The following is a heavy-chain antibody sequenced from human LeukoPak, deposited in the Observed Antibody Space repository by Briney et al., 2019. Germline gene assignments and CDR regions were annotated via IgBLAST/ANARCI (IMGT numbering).Heavy chain of an antibody. D-gene: IGHD4-23*01. CDR1: GGSISSGGYY. Sequence: SETLSLTCTVSGGSISSGGYYWSWIRQHPGKGLEWLGYIYYSGSTYYNPSLKSRVTISVDTSKNQFSLKLSSVTAADTAVYYCARGGDGDYGGYNWFDPWGQGTLVTVSS. CDR2: IYYSGST. J-gene: IGHJ5*02. V-gene: IGHV4-31*03. CDR3: ARGGDGDYGGYNWFDP.